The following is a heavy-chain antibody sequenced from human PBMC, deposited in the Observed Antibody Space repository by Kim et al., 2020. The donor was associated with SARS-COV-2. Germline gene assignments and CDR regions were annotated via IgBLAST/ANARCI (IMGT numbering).Heavy chain of an antibody. V-gene: IGHV3-23*01. Sequence: SEKGRFTTSRDNSKTTLCLQMNSWTAEDTVVYYCAKAKVGATTGYYFDYWGQGTLVTVSS. J-gene: IGHJ4*02. D-gene: IGHD1-26*01. CDR3: AKAKVGATTGYYFDY.